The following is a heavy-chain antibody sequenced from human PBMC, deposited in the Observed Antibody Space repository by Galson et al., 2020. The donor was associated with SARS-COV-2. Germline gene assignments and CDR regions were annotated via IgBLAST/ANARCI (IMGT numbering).Heavy chain of an antibody. CDR1: GFTFTSSA. D-gene: IGHD1-26*01. CDR3: AAAQSGSYERGYYYYYGMDV. V-gene: IGHV1-58*01. Sequence: SVKVSCKASGFTFTSSAVQWVRQARGQRLERLGWLVVGSGNPNYAQKFQERVTITRDMSTSTAYMELSSLRSEDTAVYYCAAAQSGSYERGYYYYYGMDVWGQGTTVTVSS. J-gene: IGHJ6*02. CDR2: LVVGSGNP.